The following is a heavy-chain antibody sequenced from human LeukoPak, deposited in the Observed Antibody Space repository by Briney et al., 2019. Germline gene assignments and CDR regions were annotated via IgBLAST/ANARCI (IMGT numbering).Heavy chain of an antibody. Sequence: KSSETLSLTCTVSGGSISSYYWSWIRQPAGKGLEWIGRIYTSGSTNYNPSLKSRVTMSVDTSKNQFSLKLSSVTAADTAVYYCARDRSEAYCGGDCYSANYYYYGMDVWGQGTTVTVSS. CDR2: IYTSGST. CDR1: GGSISSYY. D-gene: IGHD2-21*02. J-gene: IGHJ6*02. CDR3: ARDRSEAYCGGDCYSANYYYYGMDV. V-gene: IGHV4-4*07.